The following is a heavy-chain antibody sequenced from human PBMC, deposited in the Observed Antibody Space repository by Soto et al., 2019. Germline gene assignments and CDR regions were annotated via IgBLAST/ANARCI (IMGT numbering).Heavy chain of an antibody. Sequence: QVQLVESGGGVVQPGRSLRLSCAASGFTFSSSGMHWVRQAPGKGLEWVAVIWYDGSNKYYADSVKGRFTISRDNSKHTLYLQMNSLRAEETAVYYCARVSVVVADNWFDPWGQGTLVTVSS. J-gene: IGHJ5*02. CDR1: GFTFSSSG. CDR3: ARVSVVVADNWFDP. D-gene: IGHD2-15*01. V-gene: IGHV3-33*01. CDR2: IWYDGSNK.